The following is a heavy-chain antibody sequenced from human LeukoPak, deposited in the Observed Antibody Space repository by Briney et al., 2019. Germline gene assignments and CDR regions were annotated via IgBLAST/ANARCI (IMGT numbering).Heavy chain of an antibody. D-gene: IGHD2-2*01. J-gene: IGHJ4*02. CDR2: MSPNSGNT. CDR3: ERGNGVVVVPAAIDY. V-gene: IGHV1-8*01. CDR1: GYTFTSND. Sequence: ASVKVSCKDSGYTFTSNDINWMRQATGQGLEWMGWMSPNSGNTGYAQKFQGRVTMTRNTSLSTAYIELSTLRSEGTTAFYCERGNGVVVVPAAIDYWGQGTLVTVSS.